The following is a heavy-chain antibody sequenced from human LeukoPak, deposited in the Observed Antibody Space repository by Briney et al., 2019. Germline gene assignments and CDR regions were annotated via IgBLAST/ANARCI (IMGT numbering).Heavy chain of an antibody. CDR1: GYTFTSYY. CDR3: ARGSRPVYNLLTGKRYFDY. D-gene: IGHD3-9*01. V-gene: IGHV1-46*01. J-gene: IGHJ4*02. Sequence: ASVKVSCKASGYTFTSYYMHWVRQAPGQGLEWMGIINPSGGSTSYAQKFQGRVTMTRDMSTSTVYMELSSLRSEDTAVYYCARGSRPVYNLLTGKRYFDYWGQGTLLTVSS. CDR2: INPSGGST.